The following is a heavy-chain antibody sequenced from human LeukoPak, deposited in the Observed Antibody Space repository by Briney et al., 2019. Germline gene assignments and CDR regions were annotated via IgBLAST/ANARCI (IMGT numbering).Heavy chain of an antibody. CDR2: IYSGGST. CDR1: GVTVSSNY. CDR3: ARAESGYSYGYIYYYGMDV. J-gene: IGHJ6*02. Sequence: GGSLRLSCAASGVTVSSNYMSWVRQAPGKGLEWVSVIYSGGSTYYADSVKGRFTISRDNSKNTLYLQMNSLRAEDTAVYYCARAESGYSYGYIYYYGMDVWGQGTTVTVSS. V-gene: IGHV3-53*01. D-gene: IGHD5-18*01.